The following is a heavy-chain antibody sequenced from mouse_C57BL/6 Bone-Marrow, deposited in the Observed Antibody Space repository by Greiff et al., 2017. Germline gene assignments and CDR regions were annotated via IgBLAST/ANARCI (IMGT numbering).Heavy chain of an antibody. D-gene: IGHD6-5*01. CDR2: ISDGGSYT. CDR3: ARDPISPSY. CDR1: GFTFSSYA. V-gene: IGHV5-4*01. J-gene: IGHJ3*01. Sequence: EVKLVESGVGLVKPGGSLKLSCAASGFTFSSYAMSWVRQTPEKRLEWVATISDGGSYTYYPDNVKGRFTISRDNAKNNLYLQMSHLKSEDTAMYYCARDPISPSYWGQGTLVTVSA.